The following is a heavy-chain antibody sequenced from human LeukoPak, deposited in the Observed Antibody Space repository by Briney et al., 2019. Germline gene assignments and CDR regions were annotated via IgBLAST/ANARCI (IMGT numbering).Heavy chain of an antibody. CDR1: GFTFSSYA. V-gene: IGHV3-23*01. CDR2: ISGSGGST. Sequence: GGSLRLSCAASGFTFSSYAMSWVRQAPGKGLEWVSAISGSGGSTYYADSVKGRFTVSRDNSKNTLYLQMNSLRAEDTAVYYCAKDPRVEYYFDYWGQGTLVTVSS. J-gene: IGHJ4*02. CDR3: AKDPRVEYYFDY.